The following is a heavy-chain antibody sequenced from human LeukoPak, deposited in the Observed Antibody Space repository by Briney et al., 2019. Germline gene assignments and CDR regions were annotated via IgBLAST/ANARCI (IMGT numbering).Heavy chain of an antibody. CDR2: ITDSSTYI. J-gene: IGHJ4*02. CDR1: GFTFSSYT. Sequence: GWPLRLSFAASGFTFSSYTMTWVRQAPGKGLEWVSSITDSSTYIFYADSVKGRFTISRDNAKNSPYLQMNSLRAEDTAVYYCARAQEEYYYDSSGYFFHWGQGTLVTVSS. V-gene: IGHV3-21*01. CDR3: ARAQEEYYYDSSGYFFH. D-gene: IGHD3-22*01.